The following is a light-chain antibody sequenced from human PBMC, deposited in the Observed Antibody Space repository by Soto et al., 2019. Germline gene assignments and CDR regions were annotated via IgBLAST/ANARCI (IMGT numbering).Light chain of an antibody. J-gene: IGLJ2*01. Sequence: QSALTQPPSASGSPGQSVTISCTGSSSDVGGYNYVSWYQQHPGKAPKLMIYEVSKRPSGVPDRLSGSKSGNTASLTVSGLQAEDEADYYCGSYGGSHTLVFGGGTNLTVL. CDR3: GSYGGSHTLV. CDR2: EVS. CDR1: SSDVGGYNY. V-gene: IGLV2-8*01.